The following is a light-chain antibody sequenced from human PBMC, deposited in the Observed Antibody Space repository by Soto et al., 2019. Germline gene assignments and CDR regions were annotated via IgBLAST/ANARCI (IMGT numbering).Light chain of an antibody. CDR1: SSDIGDYNL. J-gene: IGLJ1*01. Sequence: QSALTQPASVSGSPGQSITISCTGTSSDIGDYNLVSWFQQHPGQAPKLLIYEVTKRPSGVSNRFSASKSGNTASLTISGLQAEDEADYYCFSSAPSRTVVFGTGTKGTVL. CDR2: EVT. CDR3: FSSAPSRTVV. V-gene: IGLV2-23*02.